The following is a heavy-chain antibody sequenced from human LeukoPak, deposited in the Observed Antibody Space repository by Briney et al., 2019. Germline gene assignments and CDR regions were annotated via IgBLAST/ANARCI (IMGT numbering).Heavy chain of an antibody. J-gene: IGHJ4*02. D-gene: IGHD5-18*01. Sequence: ASVKVSCKASGYTFTSYGVSWVRQAPGQGLEWMGWISTYNGNTNYAQKLQGRVTMTTDTSTSTAYMELRSLTSDDTAVYYCARGGYGYGSQISLGYWGQGTLVTVSS. CDR1: GYTFTSYG. V-gene: IGHV1-18*04. CDR2: ISTYNGNT. CDR3: ARGGYGYGSQISLGY.